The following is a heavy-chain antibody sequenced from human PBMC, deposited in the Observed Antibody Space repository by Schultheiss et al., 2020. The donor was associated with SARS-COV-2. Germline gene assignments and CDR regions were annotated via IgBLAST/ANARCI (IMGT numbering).Heavy chain of an antibody. CDR3: ASGAQYYDFWSGWGGDYYYYMDV. CDR1: GGTFSSYT. V-gene: IGHV1-69*02. D-gene: IGHD3-3*01. J-gene: IGHJ6*03. CDR2: IIPILGIA. Sequence: SVKVSCKASGGTFSSYTISWVRQAPGQGLEWMGRIIPILGIANYAQKFQGRVTITADKSTSTAYMELSSLRSEDTAVYYCASGAQYYDFWSGWGGDYYYYMDVWGKGTTVTVSS.